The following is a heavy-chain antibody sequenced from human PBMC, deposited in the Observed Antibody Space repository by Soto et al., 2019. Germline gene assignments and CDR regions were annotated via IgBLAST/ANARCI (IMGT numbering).Heavy chain of an antibody. CDR2: IYYSGST. Sequence: QLQLQESGPGLVKPSETLSLTCTVSGGSISSSSYYWGWIRQPPGKGLEWIGSIYYSGSTYYNPSLKSRVTISVDTSKNQFSLKLSSVTAADTAVYYCARPSNITSTPGAAFDILRQGTMVAVSS. J-gene: IGHJ3*02. D-gene: IGHD3-16*01. V-gene: IGHV4-39*01. CDR3: ARPSNITSTPGAAFDI. CDR1: GGSISSSSYY.